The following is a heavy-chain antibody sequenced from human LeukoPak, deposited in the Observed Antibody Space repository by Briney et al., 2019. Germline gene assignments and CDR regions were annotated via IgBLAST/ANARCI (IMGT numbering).Heavy chain of an antibody. Sequence: PGGSLRLSCAASGFTFSSYGMSWVRQASGKGLEWVGRIRSRANTYATAYAASVKGRFTISRDDSKNTAYLQMNSLKTEDTALYYCTRPDDYGDYWGQGTLVTVSS. CDR2: IRSRANTYAT. CDR1: GFTFSSYG. V-gene: IGHV3-73*01. J-gene: IGHJ4*02. CDR3: TRPDDYGDY.